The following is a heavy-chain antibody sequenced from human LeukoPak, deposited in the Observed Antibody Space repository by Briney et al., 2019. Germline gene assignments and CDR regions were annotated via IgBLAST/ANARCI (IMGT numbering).Heavy chain of an antibody. Sequence: SETLSLTCTVSGGSISSNIYYWGWIRQPPGKGLEWIGDIYYSGSTYYNPSLKSRVTISVDTSKNQFSLKLSSVTAADTAVYYCARHRPGPYDYWGQGTLATVSS. CDR3: ARHRPGPYDY. V-gene: IGHV4-39*01. J-gene: IGHJ4*02. CDR1: GGSISSNIYY. CDR2: IYYSGST.